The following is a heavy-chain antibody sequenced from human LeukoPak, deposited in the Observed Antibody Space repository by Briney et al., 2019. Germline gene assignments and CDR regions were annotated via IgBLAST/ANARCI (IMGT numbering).Heavy chain of an antibody. D-gene: IGHD4-11*01. J-gene: IGHJ4*02. Sequence: PGGSLRLSCAASGFTFTTYWMHWVRQAPGKGLVWVSHINSDGSITSYADSVKGRFTISRDNAKNSLYLQMNSLRAEDTAVYYCARRHDYSNYPDYWGQGTLVTVSS. CDR1: GFTFTTYW. V-gene: IGHV3-74*01. CDR2: INSDGSIT. CDR3: ARRHDYSNYPDY.